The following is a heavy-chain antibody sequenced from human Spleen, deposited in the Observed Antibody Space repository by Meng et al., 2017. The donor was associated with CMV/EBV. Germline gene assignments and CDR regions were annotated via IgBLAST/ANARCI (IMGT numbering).Heavy chain of an antibody. CDR3: ARESSGWYGADY. Sequence: SETLSLTCTVSGGSVSHSGYYWGWIRQPPGKGLEWIATIYYTGRTYYNPSLKSRVTISVDTSKNQFSLKVNFVTAADTALYYCARESSGWYGADYWGQGTLVTVSS. CDR1: GGSVSHSGYY. D-gene: IGHD6-19*01. J-gene: IGHJ4*02. CDR2: IYYTGRT. V-gene: IGHV4-39*07.